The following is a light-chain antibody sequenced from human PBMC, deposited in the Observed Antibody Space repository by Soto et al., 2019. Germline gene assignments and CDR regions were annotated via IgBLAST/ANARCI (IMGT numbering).Light chain of an antibody. CDR2: LEGSGTY. CDR3: ETWDSNTRV. Sequence: QPVLTQSSSASASLGSSVKLTCTLSSGHSRYIIAWHQQQPGKAPRYLMNLEGSGTYNKGSGVPDRFSGSCSGADRYLTISNLHFEDEADYYCETWDSNTRVFGGGTKLTVL. J-gene: IGLJ3*02. V-gene: IGLV4-60*02. CDR1: SGHSRYI.